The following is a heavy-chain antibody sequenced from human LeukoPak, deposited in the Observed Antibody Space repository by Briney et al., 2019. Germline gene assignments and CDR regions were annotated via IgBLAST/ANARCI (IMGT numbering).Heavy chain of an antibody. Sequence: SVKVSCKASGGTFTSFAISWVRQAPGHGLEWMGGIIPIFDTPNYAQKFRGRLTINADESTSTAYMELSSLRSEDTAVYYCAQKARGGPAAIVGAFDIWGQGTMVTVSA. D-gene: IGHD2-2*02. CDR3: AQKARGGPAAIVGAFDI. CDR2: IIPIFDTP. CDR1: GGTFTSFA. J-gene: IGHJ3*02. V-gene: IGHV1-69*13.